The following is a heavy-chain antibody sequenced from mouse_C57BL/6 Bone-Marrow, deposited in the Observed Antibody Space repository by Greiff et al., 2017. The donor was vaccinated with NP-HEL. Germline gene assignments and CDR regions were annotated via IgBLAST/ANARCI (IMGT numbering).Heavy chain of an antibody. CDR2: ISGGGGNT. CDR1: GFTFSSYT. J-gene: IGHJ1*03. CDR3: GANWDWYFDV. V-gene: IGHV5-9*01. D-gene: IGHD4-1*01. Sequence: EVKLMESGGGLVKPGGSLKLSCAASGFTFSSYTMSWVRQTPEKRLEWVATISGGGGNTYYPDSVKGRFTISRDNTKNTLYLQMSSLRSEETALDYCGANWDWYFDVWGTGTTVTVSA.